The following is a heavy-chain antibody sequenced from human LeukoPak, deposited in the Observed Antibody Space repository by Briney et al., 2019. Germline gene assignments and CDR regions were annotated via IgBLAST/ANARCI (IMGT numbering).Heavy chain of an antibody. CDR1: GGLISSGSYY. D-gene: IGHD2-2*01. CDR3: ASTICISTSCYPGVVDY. V-gene: IGHV4-61*02. J-gene: IGHJ4*02. Sequence: PSETLSLTCTVSGGLISSGSYYWSWIRQPAGKGLEWIGRIYSSGSTNYNPALRSRLTISVGTSKNQFSLKLSSVTAADTAVYYCASTICISTSCYPGVVDYWGQGTLVTVSS. CDR2: IYSSGST.